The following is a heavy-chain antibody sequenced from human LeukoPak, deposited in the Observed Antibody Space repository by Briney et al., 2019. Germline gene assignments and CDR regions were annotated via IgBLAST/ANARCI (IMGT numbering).Heavy chain of an antibody. D-gene: IGHD3-9*01. V-gene: IGHV5-51*01. Sequence: GESLKISCKGSGYGFTSYWIGWVRQMPGKGLEWMGIIYPGDSDTRYSPSFQGQVTISADKSISTAYLQWSSLKASDTAMYYCARGGRLRYFDWLLLDVWGKGTTVTISS. J-gene: IGHJ6*04. CDR2: IYPGDSDT. CDR3: ARGGRLRYFDWLLLDV. CDR1: GYGFTSYW.